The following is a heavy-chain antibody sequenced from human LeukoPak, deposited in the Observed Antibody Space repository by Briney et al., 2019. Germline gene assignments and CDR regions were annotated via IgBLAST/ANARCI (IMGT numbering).Heavy chain of an antibody. CDR3: AELGITMIGGV. V-gene: IGHV3-7*01. D-gene: IGHD3-10*02. Sequence: GGSLRLSCAASGFNFPSFWMSWVRQAPGMGLAWVATINQDGRETYFVDSVKGRFTISRDNAKNSLYLQMNSLRAEDTAVYYCAELGITMIGGVWGKGTAVTIFS. CDR2: INQDGRET. CDR1: GFNFPSFW. J-gene: IGHJ6*04.